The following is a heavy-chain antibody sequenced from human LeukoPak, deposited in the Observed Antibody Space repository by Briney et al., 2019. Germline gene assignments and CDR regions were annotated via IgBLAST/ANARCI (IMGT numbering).Heavy chain of an antibody. CDR2: IKPDGSEK. Sequence: GGSLRPSCAASGFTFSNYWMTWVRQAPGKGLEWVANIKPDGSEKHYVDSVKGRFTISRDNARNSLYLQMNSLRAEDTALYYCARGYSGYVFFDYWGQGTLVTVSS. D-gene: IGHD5-12*01. J-gene: IGHJ4*02. CDR1: GFTFSNYW. V-gene: IGHV3-7*01. CDR3: ARGYSGYVFFDY.